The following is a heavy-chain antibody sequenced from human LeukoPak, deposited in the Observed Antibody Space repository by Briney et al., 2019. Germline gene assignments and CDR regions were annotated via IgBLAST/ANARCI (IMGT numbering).Heavy chain of an antibody. CDR2: IYHSGST. CDR3: ARVPLYGNYWFDY. J-gene: IGHJ4*02. D-gene: IGHD4-11*01. CDR1: GGSISSSNW. Sequence: PSETLSLTCAVSGGSISSSNWWSWVRQPPGKGLEWIGEIYHSGSTNYNPSLKSRVTISVDKSKNQFSLKLSSVTAADTAVYYCARVPLYGNYWFDYWGQGTLVTVSP. V-gene: IGHV4-4*02.